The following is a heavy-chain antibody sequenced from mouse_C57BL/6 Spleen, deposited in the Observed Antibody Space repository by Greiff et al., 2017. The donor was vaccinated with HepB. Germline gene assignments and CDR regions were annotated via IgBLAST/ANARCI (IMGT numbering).Heavy chain of an antibody. V-gene: IGHV1-26*01. CDR2: INPNNGGT. CDR1: GYTFTDYY. CDR3: ARWSPPSSYDWYFDV. Sequence: VQLQQSGPELVKPGASVKISCKASGYTFTDYYMNWVKQSHGKSLEWIGDINPNNGGTSYNQKFKGKATLTVDKSSSTAYMELRSLTSEDSAVYYCARWSPPSSYDWYFDVWGTGTTVTVSS. J-gene: IGHJ1*03. D-gene: IGHD1-1*01.